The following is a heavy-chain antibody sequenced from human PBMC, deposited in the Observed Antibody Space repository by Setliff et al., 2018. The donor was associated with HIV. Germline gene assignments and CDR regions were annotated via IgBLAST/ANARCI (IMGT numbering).Heavy chain of an antibody. CDR2: IHPGDGST. J-gene: IGHJ4*02. Sequence: GASVKVSCEASGYTFTDYYIYWVRPAPGQGLQWMGIIHPGDGSTIYAQKLQGRVTMTRDTSTSTIYMELSSLRSEDTAVYYCARDATYDYVWGTSSLVMDYWGQGTLVTVSS. CDR1: GYTFTDYY. V-gene: IGHV1-46*01. D-gene: IGHD3-16*01. CDR3: ARDATYDYVWGTSSLVMDY.